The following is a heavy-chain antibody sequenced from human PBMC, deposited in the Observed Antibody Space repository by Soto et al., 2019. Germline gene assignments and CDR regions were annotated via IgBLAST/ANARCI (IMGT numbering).Heavy chain of an antibody. J-gene: IGHJ4*02. D-gene: IGHD3-3*01. Sequence: ASVKVSCKASGYTFTSYAMHWVRQPPGQRLEWMGWINAGNGNTKYSQKFQGRVTITTDTSASTAYMELSSLRSEDTAVYYCARDPSYYFWSGYPDYWGQGTLVTVSS. CDR2: INAGNGNT. CDR1: GYTFTSYA. CDR3: ARDPSYYFWSGYPDY. V-gene: IGHV1-3*01.